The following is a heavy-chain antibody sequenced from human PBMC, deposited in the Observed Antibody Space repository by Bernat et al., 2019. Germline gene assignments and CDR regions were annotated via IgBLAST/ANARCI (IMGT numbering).Heavy chain of an antibody. V-gene: IGHV3-30*01. CDR1: GFTFSSYA. J-gene: IGHJ4*02. CDR3: TTSGAGIAAAATLHFDY. CDR2: ISYDGSNK. D-gene: IGHD6-13*01. Sequence: QVQLVESGGGVVQPGRSLRLSCAASGFTFSSYAMHWVRQAPGKGLEWVAVISYDGSNKYYADYVKGRFTISRDNSKNTLYLQMNSLRAEDTAVYYCTTSGAGIAAAATLHFDYWGQGTLVTVSS.